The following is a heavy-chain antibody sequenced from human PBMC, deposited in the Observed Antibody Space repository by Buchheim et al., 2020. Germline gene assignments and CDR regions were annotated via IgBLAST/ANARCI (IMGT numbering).Heavy chain of an antibody. J-gene: IGHJ4*02. CDR2: ISYDGSNK. Sequence: VQLVESGGGLVQPGRSLRLSCTASGFTFGDYAMHWVRQAPGKGLEWVAVISYDGSNKYYADSVKGRFTISRDNSKNTLYLQMNSLRAEDTAVYYCARDGVPVAANYYFDYWGQGTL. V-gene: IGHV3-30-3*01. D-gene: IGHD6-19*01. CDR1: GFTFGDYA. CDR3: ARDGVPVAANYYFDY.